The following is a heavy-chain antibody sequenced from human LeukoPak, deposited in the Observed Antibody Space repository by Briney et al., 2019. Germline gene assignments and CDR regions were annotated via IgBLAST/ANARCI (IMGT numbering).Heavy chain of an antibody. CDR1: GFSFSNYA. CDR3: ANGGLNFFKF. CDR2: ISGSGGST. D-gene: IGHD4-23*01. V-gene: IGHV3-23*01. Sequence: GGSLRLSCAASGFSFSNYAMSWVRQAPGKGLEWVSSISGSGGSTYYADSVKGRFSISRDNSKNTLYLQVNSLRADDTDVYYCANGGLNFFKFWARGPRLTLSS. J-gene: IGHJ4*02.